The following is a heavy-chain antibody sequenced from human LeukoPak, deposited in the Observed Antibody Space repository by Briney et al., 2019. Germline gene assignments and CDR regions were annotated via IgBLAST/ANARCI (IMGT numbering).Heavy chain of an antibody. Sequence: PGGSLRLSCAASGFTFNTYTMNWVRQAPGMGLEWVSYISSSGSTIYYADSVKGRFTISRDNAKNSLYLQMNSLRAEDTAVYYCARDPGYSSSWYVYYFDYWGQGTLVTVSS. CDR3: ARDPGYSSSWYVYYFDY. V-gene: IGHV3-48*04. J-gene: IGHJ4*02. CDR1: GFTFNTYT. D-gene: IGHD6-13*01. CDR2: ISSSGSTI.